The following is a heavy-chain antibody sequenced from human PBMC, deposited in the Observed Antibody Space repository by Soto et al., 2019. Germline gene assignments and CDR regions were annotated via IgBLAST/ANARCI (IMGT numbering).Heavy chain of an antibody. Sequence: GGSLRLSCAASGFTLSSYWMHWVRQAPGKGLVWVSRINTDGSSTSYADSVKGRFTISRDNAENTLYLQMNSLRAEDTAVYYCARVYYGGSTAYFDYWGQGALVTVS. CDR2: INTDGSST. D-gene: IGHD2-15*01. CDR3: ARVYYGGSTAYFDY. CDR1: GFTLSSYW. J-gene: IGHJ4*02. V-gene: IGHV3-74*01.